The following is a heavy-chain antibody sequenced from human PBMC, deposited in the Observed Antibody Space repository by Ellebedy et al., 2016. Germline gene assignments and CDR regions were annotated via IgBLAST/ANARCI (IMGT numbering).Heavy chain of an antibody. CDR3: ARQTRRITMIEGLWFDY. CDR2: ISSSSSTI. CDR1: RFNFSSYS. J-gene: IGHJ4*02. Sequence: GGSLRLSCAASRFNFSSYSMNWVRPAPGKGLEWISYISSSSSTIYYADSVKGRFTISRDNSKNPLYLQRNSRRAEDTAVYYCARQTRRITMIEGLWFDYWGQGTLVTVSS. V-gene: IGHV3-48*01. D-gene: IGHD3-22*01.